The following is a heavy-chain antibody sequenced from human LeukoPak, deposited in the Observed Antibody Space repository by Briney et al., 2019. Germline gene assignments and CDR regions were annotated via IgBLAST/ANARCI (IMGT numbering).Heavy chain of an antibody. Sequence: SETLSLTCIVSGDSISYSSYYWGWIRQPPGKGLEWIGSIYYSGGTYYNPSLQSRVTISGDTSKNQFSLKLSSVTAADTAVYYCARTSYYNYDTDVWGQGTTVTVSS. CDR3: ARTSYYNYDTDV. J-gene: IGHJ6*02. V-gene: IGHV4-39*01. CDR1: GDSISYSSYY. CDR2: IYYSGGT.